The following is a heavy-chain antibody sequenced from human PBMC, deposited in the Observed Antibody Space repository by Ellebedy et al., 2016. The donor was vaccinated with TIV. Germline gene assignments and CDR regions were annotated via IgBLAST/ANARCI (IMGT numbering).Heavy chain of an antibody. CDR1: GFTFSRSA. D-gene: IGHD3-3*01. J-gene: IGHJ4*02. CDR3: AKGSTIFGPFDN. CDR2: VSAGGAST. V-gene: IGHV3-23*01. Sequence: GESLKISXAVSGFTFSRSAMSWVRQAPGKGPEWVSSVSAGGASTYYADSVKGRFSISRDNSNNTLYLQMNSLRAGDTALYYCAKGSTIFGPFDNWGQGALVTVSS.